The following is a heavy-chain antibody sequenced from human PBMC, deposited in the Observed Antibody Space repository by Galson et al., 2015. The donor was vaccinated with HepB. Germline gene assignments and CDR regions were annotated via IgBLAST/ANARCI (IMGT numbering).Heavy chain of an antibody. V-gene: IGHV3-53*04. J-gene: IGHJ4*02. D-gene: IGHD3-22*01. CDR2: IYSGTST. CDR3: ARGLRYYYDSSGPGYFDY. CDR1: GFTVSSNY. Sequence: SLRLSCAASGFTVSSNYMSWVRQAPGKGLEWVSIIYSGTSTYYADSVRGRFTISRHNFKNTLYLQMNSLRAEDTAVYYCARGLRYYYDSSGPGYFDYWGQGTLVTVSS.